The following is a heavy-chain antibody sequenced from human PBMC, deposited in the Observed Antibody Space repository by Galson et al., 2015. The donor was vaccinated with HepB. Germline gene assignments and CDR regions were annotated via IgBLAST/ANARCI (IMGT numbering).Heavy chain of an antibody. CDR3: ARGGITMIGPHFDY. V-gene: IGHV4-31*03. CDR2: IYYSGST. Sequence: TLSLTCTVSGGSISSGGYYWSWIRQHPGKGLEGIGYIYYSGSTYYNPSLKSRVTISVDTSKNQFSLKLSSVTAADTAVYYCARGGITMIGPHFDYWGQGTLVTVSS. D-gene: IGHD3-22*01. J-gene: IGHJ4*02. CDR1: GGSISSGGYY.